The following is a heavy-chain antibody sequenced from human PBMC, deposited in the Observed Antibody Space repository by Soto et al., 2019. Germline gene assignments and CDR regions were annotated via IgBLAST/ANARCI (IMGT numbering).Heavy chain of an antibody. CDR3: ARGPVTDCSGGSCYSSWFDP. V-gene: IGHV4-61*01. CDR1: GGSVSSGSYY. Sequence: TSETLSLTCTVSGGSVSSGSYYWSWIRQPPGKGLEWIGYIYYSGSTNYNPSLKSRVTISVDTSKNQFSLKLSSVTAADTAVYYCARGPVTDCSGGSCYSSWFDPWGQGTLVTVSS. CDR2: IYYSGST. J-gene: IGHJ5*02. D-gene: IGHD2-15*01.